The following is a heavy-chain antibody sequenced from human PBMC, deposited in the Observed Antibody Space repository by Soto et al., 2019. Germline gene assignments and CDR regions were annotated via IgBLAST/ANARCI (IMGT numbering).Heavy chain of an antibody. CDR2: IKSKTDGGTT. V-gene: IGHV3-15*07. J-gene: IGHJ4*02. CDR3: TTDLDYGDYVPDLDY. D-gene: IGHD4-17*01. Sequence: GGSLRLSCAASGFTFSNAWMNWVRQAPGKGLEWVGRIKSKTDGGTTDYAAPVKGRFTISRDDSKNTLYLQMNSLKTEDTAVYYCTTDLDYGDYVPDLDYWGQGTLVTVSS. CDR1: GFTFSNAW.